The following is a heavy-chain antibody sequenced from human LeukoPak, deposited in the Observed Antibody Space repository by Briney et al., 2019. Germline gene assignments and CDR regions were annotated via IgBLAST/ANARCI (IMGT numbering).Heavy chain of an antibody. V-gene: IGHV4-34*01. CDR2: IYYSGST. CDR3: ARARGGITMIVVAQGAFDI. J-gene: IGHJ3*02. Sequence: SETLSLTCAVYGGSFSGYYWGWIRQPPGKGLEWIGSIYYSGSTYYNPSLKSRVTISVDTSKNQFSLKLSSVTAADTAVYYCARARGGITMIVVAQGAFDIWGQGTMVTVSS. D-gene: IGHD3-22*01. CDR1: GGSFSGYY.